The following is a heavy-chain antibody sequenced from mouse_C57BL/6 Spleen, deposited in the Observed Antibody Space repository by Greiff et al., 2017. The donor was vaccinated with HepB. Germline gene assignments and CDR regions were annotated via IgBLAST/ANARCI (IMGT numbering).Heavy chain of an antibody. CDR1: GYSITSGYY. Sequence: EVKLQQSGPGLVKPSQSLSLTCSVTGYSITSGYYWNWIRQFPGNKLEWMGYISYDGSNNYNPSLKNRISITRDTSKNQFFLKLNSVTTEDTATYYCARGSYDYEDWFAYWGQGTLVTVSA. CDR2: ISYDGSN. D-gene: IGHD2-4*01. J-gene: IGHJ3*01. CDR3: ARGSYDYEDWFAY. V-gene: IGHV3-6*01.